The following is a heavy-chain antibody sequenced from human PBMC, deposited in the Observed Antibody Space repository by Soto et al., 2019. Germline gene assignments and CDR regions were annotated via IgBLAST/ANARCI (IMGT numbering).Heavy chain of an antibody. Sequence: QVQLQESGPGLVKPSEALSLTCTVSGGSISSYYWSWIRQPPGKGLDWIGPIYYSGSTNYNPSLKSRVTPSVDTSTSQFSMKLSSVTAADTAVYYCARHGLGDCSGGSCYYYYYYGMDVWGQGTTVTVSS. V-gene: IGHV4-59*08. CDR1: GGSISSYY. J-gene: IGHJ6*02. CDR2: IYYSGST. D-gene: IGHD2-15*01. CDR3: ARHGLGDCSGGSCYYYYYYGMDV.